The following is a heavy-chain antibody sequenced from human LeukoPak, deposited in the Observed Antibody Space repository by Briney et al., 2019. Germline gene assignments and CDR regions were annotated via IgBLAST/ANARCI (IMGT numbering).Heavy chain of an antibody. CDR1: GGSISSYY. D-gene: IGHD4-17*01. Sequence: SETLSLTCTVSGGSISSYYWSWVRQPPGKGLEWIGYIYYSGSTNYNPSLESRVTISVDTSKNQFSLKLSSVTAADTAVYYCARHGGYGDYGVCDYWGQGTLVTVSS. V-gene: IGHV4-59*08. CDR2: IYYSGST. J-gene: IGHJ4*02. CDR3: ARHGGYGDYGVCDY.